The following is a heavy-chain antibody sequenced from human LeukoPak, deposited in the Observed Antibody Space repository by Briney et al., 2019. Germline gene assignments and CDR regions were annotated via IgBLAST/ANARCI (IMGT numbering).Heavy chain of an antibody. CDR3: ARNSAPLTIAAVGMDV. CDR2: IKQDGSEK. Sequence: PGGSLRLSCAASGFTFSSYWMNWVRQAPGKGLEGVADIKQDGSEKNYVASVKGRFTISRDNTKNSLYLQMNSLRGEDTAIYYCARNSAPLTIAAVGMDVWGQGTTVAVS. V-gene: IGHV3-7*01. J-gene: IGHJ6*02. D-gene: IGHD6-13*01. CDR1: GFTFSSYW.